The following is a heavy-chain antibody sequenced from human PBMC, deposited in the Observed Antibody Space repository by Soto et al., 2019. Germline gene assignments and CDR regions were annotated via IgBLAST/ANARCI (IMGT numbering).Heavy chain of an antibody. CDR1: GYSFASHW. D-gene: IGHD1-26*01. CDR3: ARYSGSYWHYLDF. V-gene: IGHV5-51*01. J-gene: IGHJ4*02. CDR2: IYPGDSDT. Sequence: SLKISCKGSGYSFASHWVAWVRQMPEKGLEWIGTIYPGDSDTKYSSAFRGHVTISADTSVSTAYLQWRSLEATDSAIYYCARYSGSYWHYLDFWGQGTLVTVSS.